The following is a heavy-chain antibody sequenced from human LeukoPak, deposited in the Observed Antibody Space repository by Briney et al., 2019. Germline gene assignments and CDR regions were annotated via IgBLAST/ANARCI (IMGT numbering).Heavy chain of an antibody. CDR2: IYTSGST. CDR1: GSSISSYY. D-gene: IGHD1-1*01. Sequence: SETLSLTCTVSGSSISSYYWSWIRQPAGKGLEWIGRIYTSGSTNYNPSLKSRVTMSVDTSKNQFSLKLSSVTAADTAVYYCARDPFGDGTTVDYYYGMDVWAKGPRSPSP. CDR3: ARDPFGDGTTVDYYYGMDV. V-gene: IGHV4-4*07. J-gene: IGHJ6*02.